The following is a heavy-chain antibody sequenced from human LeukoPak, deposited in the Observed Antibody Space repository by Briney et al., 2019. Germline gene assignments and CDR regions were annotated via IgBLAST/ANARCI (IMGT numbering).Heavy chain of an antibody. CDR3: AREGIVATLDY. D-gene: IGHD5-12*01. Sequence: PPGGSLRLSCAASGFSFSNYGMHWVRQAPGKGLEWVAVIWYDGVNKYYADSVKGRFTISRDMPKNTLYLQMNSLKAEDTAVYYCAREGIVATLDYWGQGTLVTVSS. J-gene: IGHJ4*02. CDR1: GFSFSNYG. V-gene: IGHV3-33*01. CDR2: IWYDGVNK.